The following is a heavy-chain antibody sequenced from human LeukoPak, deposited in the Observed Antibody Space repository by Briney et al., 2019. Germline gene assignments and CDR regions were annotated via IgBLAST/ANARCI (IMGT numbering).Heavy chain of an antibody. CDR1: GGSISSYF. J-gene: IGHJ4*02. D-gene: IGHD4-17*01. Sequence: PSETLSLTCTVSGGSISSYFWSWIRQPPGKGLEWIGYIYYSGSTNYNPSLKSRLTISVDTSKNQFSLKLSSVTAADTAVYYCARDGDDYGDYVFDYWGQGILVTVSS. V-gene: IGHV4-59*01. CDR2: IYYSGST. CDR3: ARDGDDYGDYVFDY.